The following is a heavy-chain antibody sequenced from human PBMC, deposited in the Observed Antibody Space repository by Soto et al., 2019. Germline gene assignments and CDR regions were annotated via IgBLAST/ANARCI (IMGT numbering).Heavy chain of an antibody. CDR1: GFTFSSYG. CDR3: ARDRGDSSLHSYYYYYGMDV. D-gene: IGHD3-22*01. CDR2: IWYDGSNK. J-gene: IGHJ6*02. V-gene: IGHV3-33*01. Sequence: QVQLVESGGGVVQPGRSLRLSCAASGFTFSSYGMHWVRQAPGKGLEWVAVIWYDGSNKYYADSVKGRFTISRDNSKNTLYRQMISLRAEDTAGYYCARDRGDSSLHSYYYYYGMDVWGQGNTVTVSS.